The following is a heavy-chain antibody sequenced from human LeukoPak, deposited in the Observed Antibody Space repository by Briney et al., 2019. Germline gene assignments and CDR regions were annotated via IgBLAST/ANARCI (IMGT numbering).Heavy chain of an antibody. D-gene: IGHD6-13*01. V-gene: IGHV4-34*01. CDR3: ARGIAAAGTANWFDP. CDR1: GGSFSGYY. J-gene: IGHJ5*02. CDR2: INHSGST. Sequence: PSETLSLTCAVYGGSFSGYYWSWIRQPPGKGLEWIGEINHSGSTNYNPSLKSRVTISVGTSKNQFSLKLSSVTAADTAVYYCARGIAAAGTANWFDPWGQGTLVTASS.